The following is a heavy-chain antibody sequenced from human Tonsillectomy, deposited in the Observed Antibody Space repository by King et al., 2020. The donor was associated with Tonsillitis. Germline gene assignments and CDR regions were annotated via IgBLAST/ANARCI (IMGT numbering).Heavy chain of an antibody. CDR2: ISYSGST. D-gene: IGHD3-22*01. CDR3: ARLGSMIVVGERYFDY. CDR1: GGSISNYY. Sequence: VQLQESGPGLVKPSETLSLTCTVSGGSISNYYWSWIRQPPGKGLELIGYISYSGSTNYNLSLKSRVTISADTSKNQFSLNLSSVTGADTAVYYCARLGSMIVVGERYFDYWGQGTLVTFSS. J-gene: IGHJ4*02. V-gene: IGHV4-59*01.